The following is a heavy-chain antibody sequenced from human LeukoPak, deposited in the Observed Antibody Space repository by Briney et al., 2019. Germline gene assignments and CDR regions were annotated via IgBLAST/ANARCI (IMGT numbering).Heavy chain of an antibody. V-gene: IGHV3-48*03. D-gene: IGHD3-3*01. Sequence: GGSLRLSCAASGFTFSSYEMNWVRQAPGKGLEWVSYISSSGSTIYYADSVKGRFTISRDNAKNSLYLQMNSLRAEDTAVYYCARVLRFLEWPSPTDYYYMDVWGKGTTVTVSS. CDR3: ARVLRFLEWPSPTDYYYMDV. CDR2: ISSSGSTI. CDR1: GFTFSSYE. J-gene: IGHJ6*03.